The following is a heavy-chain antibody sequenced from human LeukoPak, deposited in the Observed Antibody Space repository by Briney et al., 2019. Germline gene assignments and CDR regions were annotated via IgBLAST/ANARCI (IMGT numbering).Heavy chain of an antibody. J-gene: IGHJ4*02. CDR3: AKGAYDYIEIGYFDS. V-gene: IGHV3-23*01. CDR2: LIGSSGST. Sequence: GGSLRLSCAASGFTSTNYAMNWVRQAPGKGLEWVSVLIGSSGSTDYADSVKGRFTISRDNSKNTVFLQMNSLRAEDTAIYYCAKGAYDYIEIGYFDSWGQGTLVTVFS. D-gene: IGHD5-12*01. CDR1: GFTSTNYA.